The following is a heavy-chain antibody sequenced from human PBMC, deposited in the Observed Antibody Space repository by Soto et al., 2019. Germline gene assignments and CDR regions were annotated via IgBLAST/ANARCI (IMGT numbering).Heavy chain of an antibody. J-gene: IGHJ6*02. Sequence: GETLSLTCAVSGGSFSSYSLNWVRQPPGKGLEWVSSISSSSSYIYYTDSVQSRFTISGDKAKNSLYLQMNSVSAEDTAVYYCARDWDGDYGSHGMDVWGQGTTVTVSS. CDR1: GGSFSSYS. CDR3: ARDWDGDYGSHGMDV. D-gene: IGHD3-10*01. CDR2: ISSSSSYI. V-gene: IGHV3-21*01.